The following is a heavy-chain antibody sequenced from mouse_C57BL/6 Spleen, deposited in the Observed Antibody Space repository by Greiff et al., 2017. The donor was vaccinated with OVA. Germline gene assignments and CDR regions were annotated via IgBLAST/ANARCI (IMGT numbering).Heavy chain of an antibody. CDR3: ARVDRYFDV. Sequence: EVKLVESGGGLVKPGGSLKLSCAASGFTFSSYAMSWVRQTPEQRLEWVATISDGGSYTYYPANVQGRFTISRDNAKNNLYLQMSHLKCEDTAMYYCARVDRYFDVWGTGTTVTVSA. J-gene: IGHJ1*03. V-gene: IGHV5-4*03. CDR1: GFTFSSYA. CDR2: ISDGGSYT.